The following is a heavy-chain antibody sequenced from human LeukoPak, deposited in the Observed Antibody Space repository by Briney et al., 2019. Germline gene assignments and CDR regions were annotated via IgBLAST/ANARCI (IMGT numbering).Heavy chain of an antibody. CDR1: GFTFSNFG. CDR3: ARVLFTEEDAFDI. CDR2: IYSSASA. Sequence: PGGSLRLSCATSGFTFSNFGIYWIRQPAGKGLEWIGRIYSSASANYNPSLKSRVTMSLDTSKNQFSLNLTSVTAADTAVYYCARVLFTEEDAFDIWGQGTMVTVSS. V-gene: IGHV4-4*07. J-gene: IGHJ3*02.